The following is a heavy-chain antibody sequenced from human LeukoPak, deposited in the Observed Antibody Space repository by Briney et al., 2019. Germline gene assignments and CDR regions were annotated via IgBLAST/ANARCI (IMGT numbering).Heavy chain of an antibody. D-gene: IGHD4-17*01. J-gene: IGHJ3*02. CDR2: INHSGST. V-gene: IGHV4-34*01. CDR3: ARTHYGDYRDAFDI. CDR1: GGSFSGYY. Sequence: SETLSLTCAVYGGSFSGYYWSWIRQPPGKGLEWIGEINHSGSTNYNPSLKSRVTISVDTSKNQFSLKLSSVTAADTAVYYCARTHYGDYRDAFDIWGQGTMVTVSS.